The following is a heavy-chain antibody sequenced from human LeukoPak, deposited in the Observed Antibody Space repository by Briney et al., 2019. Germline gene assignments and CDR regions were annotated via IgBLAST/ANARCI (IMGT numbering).Heavy chain of an antibody. V-gene: IGHV3-21*01. CDR1: GFTFSSYS. CDR3: ARAGNYYGRHTNWFDP. Sequence: GGSLRLSCAASGFTFSSYSMNWVRQAPGKGLEWVSSISTSSSYIYYADSVKGRFTISRDNAKNSLYLQMNSLRAEDTAVYYCARAGNYYGRHTNWFDPWGQGTLVTVSS. CDR2: ISTSSSYI. J-gene: IGHJ5*02. D-gene: IGHD3-10*01.